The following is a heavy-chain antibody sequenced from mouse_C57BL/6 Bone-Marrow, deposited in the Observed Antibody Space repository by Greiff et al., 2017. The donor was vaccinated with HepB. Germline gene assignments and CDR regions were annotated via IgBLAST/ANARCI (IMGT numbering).Heavy chain of an antibody. V-gene: IGHV3-6*01. CDR2: ISYDGSN. CDR1: GYSITSGYY. CDR3: GGPYGSNYVVGFDV. J-gene: IGHJ1*03. Sequence: EVQLVESGPGLVKPSQSLSLTCSVTGYSITSGYYWNWIRQFPGNKLEWMGYISYDGSNNYNPSLKNRISITRDTSKNQFFLKLNSVTTEDTATDYGGGPYGSNYVVGFDVWGTGATVTVSS. D-gene: IGHD1-1*01.